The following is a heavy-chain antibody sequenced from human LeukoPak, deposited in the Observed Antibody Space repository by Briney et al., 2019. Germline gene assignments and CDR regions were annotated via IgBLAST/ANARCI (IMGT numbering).Heavy chain of an antibody. J-gene: IGHJ4*02. CDR2: INHSGST. CDR3: ARHEIHGDFWSG. CDR1: GGSFSGYY. Sequence: TSETLSLTCAVYGGSFSGYYWSWFRQPPGKGLEWIGEINHSGSTNYNPSLKSRVTISVDTSKNQFSLKLSSVTAADTAVHYCARHEIHGDFWSGWGQGTLVTVSS. V-gene: IGHV4-34*01. D-gene: IGHD3-3*01.